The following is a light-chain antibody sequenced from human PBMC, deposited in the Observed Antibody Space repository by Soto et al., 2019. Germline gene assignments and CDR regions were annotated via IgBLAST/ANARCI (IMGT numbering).Light chain of an antibody. Sequence: EIVLTQSPGTLSLSPGERATLSCRASQSVSSSYLAGYQQKPGQAPRLRIYGASSRATGIPDRFSGSGSGTDFTLTSSRLEPEDFAVYYCQQYGSSPWTFGQGTKVDIK. CDR3: QQYGSSPWT. V-gene: IGKV3-20*01. J-gene: IGKJ1*01. CDR1: QSVSSSY. CDR2: GAS.